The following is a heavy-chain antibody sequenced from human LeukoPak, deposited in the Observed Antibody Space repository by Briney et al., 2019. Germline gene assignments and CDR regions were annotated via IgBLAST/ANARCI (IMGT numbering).Heavy chain of an antibody. Sequence: GGSLRLSCAASGFTFSNAWMSWVRQAPGKGLEWVGRIKSKTDGGTTDYAAPVKGRFTISRDDSKNTLYLQMNSLRAEDTAVYYCAKDRVFRAYCSGGSCPFDYWGQGTLVTVSS. J-gene: IGHJ4*02. CDR1: GFTFSNAW. CDR3: AKDRVFRAYCSGGSCPFDY. V-gene: IGHV3-15*01. D-gene: IGHD2-15*01. CDR2: IKSKTDGGTT.